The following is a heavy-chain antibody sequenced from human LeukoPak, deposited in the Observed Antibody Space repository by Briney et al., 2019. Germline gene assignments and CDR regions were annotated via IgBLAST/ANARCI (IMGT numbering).Heavy chain of an antibody. CDR3: ARGRQYAYYYDNYYGMDV. D-gene: IGHD3-22*01. V-gene: IGHV1-8*01. Sequence: ASVKVSCKASGYTFTSYDINWVRQATGQGLEWMGWMNPNSGSTGYAQKFQGRVTMTRNTSISTAYMELSSLRSEDTAVYYCARGRQYAYYYDNYYGMDVWGQGTTVTVSS. J-gene: IGHJ6*02. CDR2: MNPNSGST. CDR1: GYTFTSYD.